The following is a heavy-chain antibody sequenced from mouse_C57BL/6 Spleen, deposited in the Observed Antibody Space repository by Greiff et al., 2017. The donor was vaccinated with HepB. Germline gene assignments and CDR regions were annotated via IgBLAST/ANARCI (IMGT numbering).Heavy chain of an antibody. CDR3: ARTSITTVDLFDY. Sequence: VKLMESGPGLVQPSQSLSITCTVSGFSLTSYGVHWVRQSPGKGLEWLGVIWSGGSTDYNAAFISRLSISKVNSKNQVFFKMNSLQADDTAIYYCARTSITTVDLFDYWGQGTTLTVSS. J-gene: IGHJ2*01. CDR1: GFSLTSYG. D-gene: IGHD1-1*01. CDR2: IWSGGST. V-gene: IGHV2-2*01.